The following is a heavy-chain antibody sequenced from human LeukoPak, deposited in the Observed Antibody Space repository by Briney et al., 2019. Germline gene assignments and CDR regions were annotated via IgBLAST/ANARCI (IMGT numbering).Heavy chain of an antibody. CDR2: ISYDGSNK. J-gene: IGHJ4*02. Sequence: PGGSLRLSCAASGFNFNRYAFHWVRQAPGMGLEWVALISYDGSNKYYADSVRGRFTISRDDPKNTLYLQMNSLKPEDTAVYYCARELLVDYWGQGTLVTVSS. CDR1: GFNFNRYA. CDR3: ARELLVDY. D-gene: IGHD2/OR15-2a*01. V-gene: IGHV3-30-3*01.